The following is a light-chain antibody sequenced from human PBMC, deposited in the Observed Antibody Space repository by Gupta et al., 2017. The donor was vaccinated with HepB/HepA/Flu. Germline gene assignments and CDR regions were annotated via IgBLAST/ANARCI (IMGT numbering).Light chain of an antibody. CDR1: QSISSY. CDR3: QQSYSTPIT. J-gene: IGKJ5*01. CDR2: AAS. Sequence: QXTXXXXSXXASXGDRVTITCRASQSISSYLNWYQQKPGKAPKLLIYAASSLQSGVPSRFSGSGSGTDFTLTISSLQPEDFATYYCQQSYSTPITFGQGTRLEIK. V-gene: IGKV1-39*01.